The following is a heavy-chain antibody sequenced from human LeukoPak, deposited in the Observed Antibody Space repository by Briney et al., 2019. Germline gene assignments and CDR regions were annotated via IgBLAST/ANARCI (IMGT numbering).Heavy chain of an antibody. CDR2: ISYDGSNK. CDR3: ALSSSWYGGFFDY. J-gene: IGHJ4*02. V-gene: IGHV3-30*04. Sequence: PGGSLRLSCAASGFTFRSYAMHWVRQAPGKGLEWVAVISYDGSNKYYADSVKGRFTISRDNSKNTLYLQMNSLRAEDTAVYYCALSSSWYGGFFDYWGQGTLVTVSS. CDR1: GFTFRSYA. D-gene: IGHD6-13*01.